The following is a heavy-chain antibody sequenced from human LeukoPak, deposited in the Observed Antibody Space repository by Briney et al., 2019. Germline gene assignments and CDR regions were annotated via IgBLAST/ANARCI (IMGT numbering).Heavy chain of an antibody. V-gene: IGHV4-34*01. CDR2: INHSGST. CDR3: ARGKNNYFDY. Sequence: KSSETLSLTCAVYGGSFSGYYWSWIRQPPGKGLEWIGEINHSGSTNYNPSLKSRVTISVDTSKNQFSLKLSSVTAADTAVYYCARGKNNYFDYGGQGTLVTVSS. CDR1: GGSFSGYY. J-gene: IGHJ4*02.